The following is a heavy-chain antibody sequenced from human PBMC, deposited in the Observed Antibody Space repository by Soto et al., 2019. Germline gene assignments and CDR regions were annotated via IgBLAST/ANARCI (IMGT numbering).Heavy chain of an antibody. CDR1: GFTFSSYG. CDR3: AGGRKWELPFDY. Sequence: QVQLVESGGGVVQPGRSLRLSCAASGFTFSSYGMHWVRQAPGKGLERVAVIWYDGSNKYYADSVKGRFTISRDNSKNTLYLQMNSLRAEDTAVYYCAGGRKWELPFDYWGQGTLVTVSS. CDR2: IWYDGSNK. D-gene: IGHD1-26*01. V-gene: IGHV3-33*01. J-gene: IGHJ4*02.